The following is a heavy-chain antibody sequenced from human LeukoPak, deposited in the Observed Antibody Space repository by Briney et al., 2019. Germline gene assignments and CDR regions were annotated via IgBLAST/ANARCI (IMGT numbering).Heavy chain of an antibody. Sequence: SGTLSLTCTVSGGSISSYYWSWIRQPPGKGLEWIGYIYYSGSTNYNPSLKSRVTISVDTSKNQFSLKLSSVTAADTAVYYCARAGWRADYGRVDVWGQGTTVTVSS. CDR2: IYYSGST. V-gene: IGHV4-59*08. CDR3: ARAGWRADYGRVDV. J-gene: IGHJ6*02. CDR1: GGSISSYY. D-gene: IGHD4-17*01.